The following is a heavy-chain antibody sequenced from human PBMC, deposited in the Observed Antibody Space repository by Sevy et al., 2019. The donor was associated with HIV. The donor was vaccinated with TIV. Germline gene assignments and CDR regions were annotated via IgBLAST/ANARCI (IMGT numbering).Heavy chain of an antibody. D-gene: IGHD1-26*01. J-gene: IGHJ4*02. CDR2: FNPLSGGT. Sequence: ALVKVSCKTFGYTFTDNYIHWVRQAPGQGLEWMGRFNPLSGGTKSAQQFQGRVTMTRDTSISTAYMEVSRLRFDDTAVYYCAREAGSTYYGLLDYWGQGSLVTVSS. V-gene: IGHV1-2*06. CDR1: GYTFTDNY. CDR3: AREAGSTYYGLLDY.